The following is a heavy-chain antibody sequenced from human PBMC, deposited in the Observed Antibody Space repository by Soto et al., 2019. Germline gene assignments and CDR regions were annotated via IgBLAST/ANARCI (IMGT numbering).Heavy chain of an antibody. Sequence: QLQLQESGPGLVKPPETLSLTCSVSGGSITTSSYNWDWIRQPPGKGLEWIGTIYYDGSTSYNPSLKSQVTISVDTSKNHFALKVNSVTAADMAVYYCARFYGNAFDVWGRGTVVTVSS. D-gene: IGHD3-10*01. CDR1: GGSITTSSYN. V-gene: IGHV4-39*02. CDR2: IYYDGST. J-gene: IGHJ3*01. CDR3: ARFYGNAFDV.